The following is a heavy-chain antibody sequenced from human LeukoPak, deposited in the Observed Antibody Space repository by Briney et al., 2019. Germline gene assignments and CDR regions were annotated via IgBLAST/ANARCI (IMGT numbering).Heavy chain of an antibody. D-gene: IGHD2-21*01. Sequence: GGSLRLSCAASGFNFDEYAMHWVRQVPGKGLEWVSLITGDGGSTYSVDSVKGRFTISRDNSKNTLYLQMNSLRAEDTAVYYCARIRRFPNWFDPWGQGTLVTVSS. CDR2: ITGDGGST. V-gene: IGHV3-43*02. CDR1: GFNFDEYA. J-gene: IGHJ5*02. CDR3: ARIRRFPNWFDP.